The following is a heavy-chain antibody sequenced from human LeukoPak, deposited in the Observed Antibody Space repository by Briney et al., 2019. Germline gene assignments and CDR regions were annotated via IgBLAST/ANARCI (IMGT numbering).Heavy chain of an antibody. CDR3: ARQYYDFWSGYYTPRDYYYYMDV. J-gene: IGHJ6*03. Sequence: SETLSLTCTVSGGSISSYYWSWIRQPAGKGLEWIGRIYTSGSTNYNPSLKSRVTISVDTSKNQFSLKLSSVTAADTAVYYCARQYYDFWSGYYTPRDYYYYMDVWGKGTTVTVSS. V-gene: IGHV4-4*07. CDR1: GGSISSYY. D-gene: IGHD3-3*01. CDR2: IYTSGST.